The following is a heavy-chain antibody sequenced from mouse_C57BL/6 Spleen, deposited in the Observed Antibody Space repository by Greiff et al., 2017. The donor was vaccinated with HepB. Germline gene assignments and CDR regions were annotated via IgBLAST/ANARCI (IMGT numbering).Heavy chain of an antibody. D-gene: IGHD1-1*01. Sequence: VQLQQPGAELVRPGSSVKLSCKASGYTFTSYWMHWVKQRPIQGLEWIGNIDPSDSETHYNQKFKDKATLTVDKSSSTAYMQLSSLTSEDSAVYYCARGDYGSSYDYFVYWGQGTTLTVSS. J-gene: IGHJ2*01. CDR1: GYTFTSYW. CDR2: IDPSDSET. CDR3: ARGDYGSSYDYFVY. V-gene: IGHV1-52*01.